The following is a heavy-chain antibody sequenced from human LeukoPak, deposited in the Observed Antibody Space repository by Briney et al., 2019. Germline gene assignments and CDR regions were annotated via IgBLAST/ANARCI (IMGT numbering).Heavy chain of an antibody. CDR2: IKKDGSEK. CDR3: ARGLAAPDY. Sequence: QPGGSLRLSCAASEFTFNRYWMSWVRQAPEKGLEWVANIKKDGSEKYYVDSVKGRFTISRDNAKNSVHLQMNSLRAEDTAVYYCARGLAAPDYWGQGTLVTVAS. CDR1: EFTFNRYW. V-gene: IGHV3-7*03. D-gene: IGHD6-13*01. J-gene: IGHJ4*02.